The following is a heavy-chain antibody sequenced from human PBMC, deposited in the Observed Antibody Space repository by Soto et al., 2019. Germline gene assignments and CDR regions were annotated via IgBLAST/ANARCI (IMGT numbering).Heavy chain of an antibody. D-gene: IGHD2-2*01. Sequence: QLRLQESGPGLVKPSETLSLTCSVSGGSINRSPYYWDWIRQSPGKGLEWIGSIYETGRTNHNPLLKSRVTMTVDTSRNQFSLKLSSVIAADTAVYYCARHGGFCTTTRCHEYFQYLGQGALVTVTS. V-gene: IGHV4-39*01. CDR2: IYETGRT. J-gene: IGHJ1*01. CDR3: ARHGGFCTTTRCHEYFQY. CDR1: GGSINRSPYY.